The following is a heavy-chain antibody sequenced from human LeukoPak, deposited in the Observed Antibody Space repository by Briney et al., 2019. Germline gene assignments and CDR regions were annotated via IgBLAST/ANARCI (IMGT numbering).Heavy chain of an antibody. J-gene: IGHJ4*02. V-gene: IGHV4-30-2*01. D-gene: IGHD3-10*01. CDR2: IYHSGST. CDR1: GGSISSGGYS. Sequence: PSETPSLTCAVSGGSISSGGYSWSWIRQPPGKGLEWIGYIYHSGSTYYNPSLKSRVTISVDRSKNQFSLKLSSVTAADTAVYYCARGRHYYGSGSYYADQIFDYWGQGTLVTVSS. CDR3: ARGRHYYGSGSYYADQIFDY.